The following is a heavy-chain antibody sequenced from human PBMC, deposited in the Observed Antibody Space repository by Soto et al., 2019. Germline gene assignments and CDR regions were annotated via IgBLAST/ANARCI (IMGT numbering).Heavy chain of an antibody. V-gene: IGHV3-21*01. J-gene: IGHJ6*03. Sequence: GGSLRLSCAASGFTFSSYSMNWVRQAPGKGLEWVSSISSSSSYIYYADSVKGRFTISRDNAKNSLYLQMNSLRAEDTAVYYCARHFCSTSCYAIYYYYMDVWGKGTTVTVSS. D-gene: IGHD2-2*01. CDR1: GFTFSSYS. CDR3: ARHFCSTSCYAIYYYYMDV. CDR2: ISSSSSYI.